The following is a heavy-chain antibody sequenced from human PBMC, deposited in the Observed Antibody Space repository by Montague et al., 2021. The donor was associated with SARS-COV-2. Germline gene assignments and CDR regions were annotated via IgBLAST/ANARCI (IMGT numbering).Heavy chain of an antibody. Sequence: SETLSLTCTVSGASTASHYWNWIRQSPAKRPEWVGYVYYNADTNYNPSLPSRVTISIDTSENQFSLRLNSVTAADTAVYFCARGWAFDTWGQGRLVTVSS. CDR2: VYYNADT. D-gene: IGHD6-19*01. CDR3: ARGWAFDT. CDR1: GASTASHY. V-gene: IGHV4-59*08. J-gene: IGHJ3*02.